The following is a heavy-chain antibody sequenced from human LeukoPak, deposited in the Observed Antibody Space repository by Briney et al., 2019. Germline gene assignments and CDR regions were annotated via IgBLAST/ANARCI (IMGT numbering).Heavy chain of an antibody. CDR2: ISSRGSTI. CDR3: ARLRYFDY. V-gene: IGHV3-48*03. Sequence: GGSLRLSCAASGFTFSSYEMNWVRQAPGRGLEWVSYISSRGSTIYYADSVKGRFTISRDNAKNPLYLQMNSLRAEDTAVYYCARLRYFDYWGQGTLVTVSS. CDR1: GFTFSSYE. J-gene: IGHJ4*02.